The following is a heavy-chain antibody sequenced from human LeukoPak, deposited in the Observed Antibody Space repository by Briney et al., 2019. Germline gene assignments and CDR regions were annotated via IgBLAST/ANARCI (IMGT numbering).Heavy chain of an antibody. V-gene: IGHV3-66*01. Sequence: GGSLRLSCAASGFTVSNNYINWVRQAPGKGLEWVSVIYSGGSTYYADSVKGRFTISRDNSKNTLYLQMNTLRAEDTAVYYCVRGAPRRWFGESLSGAKYYFDYWGQGTLVTVSS. D-gene: IGHD3-10*01. J-gene: IGHJ4*02. CDR1: GFTVSNNY. CDR2: IYSGGST. CDR3: VRGAPRRWFGESLSGAKYYFDY.